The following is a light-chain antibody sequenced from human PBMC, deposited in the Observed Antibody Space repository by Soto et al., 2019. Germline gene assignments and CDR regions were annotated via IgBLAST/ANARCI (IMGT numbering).Light chain of an antibody. CDR2: DAS. CDR1: QSVSTY. CDR3: QQYNNWPPWT. V-gene: IGKV3-11*01. Sequence: EIVLTQSPATLSLSPGERAILSCRASQSVSTYLAWYQQKPGQAPRLLIFDASNRATGIPARFSGSGSGTEFTLTISSLQSEDFAVYYCQQYNNWPPWTFGQGTKVDIK. J-gene: IGKJ1*01.